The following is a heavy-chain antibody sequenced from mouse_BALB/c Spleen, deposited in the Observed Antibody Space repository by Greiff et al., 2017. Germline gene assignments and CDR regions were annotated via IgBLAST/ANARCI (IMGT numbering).Heavy chain of an antibody. J-gene: IGHJ2*01. CDR3: ARSTMITPADY. V-gene: IGHV2-9*02. CDR1: GFSLTSYG. D-gene: IGHD2-4*01. Sequence: VKLMESGPGLVAPSQSLSITCTVSGFSLTSYGVHWVRQPPGKGLEWLGVIWAGGSTNYNSALMSRLSISKDNSKSQVFLKMNSLQTDDTAMYYCARSTMITPADYWGQGTTLTVSS. CDR2: IWAGGST.